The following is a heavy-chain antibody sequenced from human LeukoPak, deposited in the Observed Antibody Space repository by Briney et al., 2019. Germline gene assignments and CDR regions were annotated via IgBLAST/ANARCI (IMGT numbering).Heavy chain of an antibody. V-gene: IGHV3-33*01. CDR3: ASDGLRARPPLAAAGHLPSY. J-gene: IGHJ4*02. D-gene: IGHD6-13*01. CDR1: GLTFSSYG. Sequence: PGRSLRLSCAASGLTFSSYGMHWVRQAPGKGLEWVAVIWYDGSNKYYADSVKGRFTISRDNSKNTLYLQMNSLRAEDTAVYYCASDGLRARPPLAAAGHLPSYWGQGTLVTVSS. CDR2: IWYDGSNK.